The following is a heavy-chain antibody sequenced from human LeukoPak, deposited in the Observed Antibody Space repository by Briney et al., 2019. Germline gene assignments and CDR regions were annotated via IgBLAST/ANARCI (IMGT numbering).Heavy chain of an antibody. Sequence: KPGGSLRLSCAASGFTFSDYYMSWIRQAPGKGLEWVSYISDSSSSTNYADPVKGRFTISRDNAKNSLYLQMNSLRAEDTAVYYCARDGEQRNFYYGMDVWGQGTTVTVSS. V-gene: IGHV3-11*06. D-gene: IGHD6-25*01. CDR3: ARDGEQRNFYYGMDV. J-gene: IGHJ6*02. CDR2: ISDSSSST. CDR1: GFTFSDYY.